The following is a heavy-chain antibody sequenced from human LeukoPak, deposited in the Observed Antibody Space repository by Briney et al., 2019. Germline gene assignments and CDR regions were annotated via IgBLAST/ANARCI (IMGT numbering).Heavy chain of an antibody. D-gene: IGHD3-10*01. J-gene: IGHJ3*02. CDR1: GGSISSYY. Sequence: PSETLSLTCTVSGGSISSYYWSWIRQSPGKGLEWIGYIYYSGSTNYNPSLKSRVTISVDTSKNQFSLKLSSVTAADTAVYYCAKVWFGEFPVDAFDIWGQGTMVTVSS. CDR2: IYYSGST. CDR3: AKVWFGEFPVDAFDI. V-gene: IGHV4-59*08.